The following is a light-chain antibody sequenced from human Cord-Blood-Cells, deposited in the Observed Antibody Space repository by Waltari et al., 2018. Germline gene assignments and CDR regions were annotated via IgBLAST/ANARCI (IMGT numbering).Light chain of an antibody. Sequence: QSALTQPASVSGSPGQSITISCTGTSSDAGSYNLVSWYQQHPGKAPKLMIYEVSKRPSGVSNRFSGSKSGNTASLTISGLQAEDEADYYCCSYAGSSTWVFGEGTKLTVL. CDR2: EVS. CDR3: CSYAGSSTWV. CDR1: SSDAGSYNL. J-gene: IGLJ3*02. V-gene: IGLV2-23*02.